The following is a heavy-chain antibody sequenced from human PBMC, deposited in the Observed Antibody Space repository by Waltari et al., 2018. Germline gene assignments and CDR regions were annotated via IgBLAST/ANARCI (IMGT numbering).Heavy chain of an antibody. V-gene: IGHV3-7*01. CDR2: IKQDGSET. Sequence: EVQLVESGGGLVQPGGSLRLSCAASGFIFSDFYMSWVRQAPGKGLDWVANIKQDGSETYYLDSVKGRFTISKDDVGNSLSLQMNNLRVEDTAVYYCARDMTVSQSDGFDLWGQGTMVTVS. CDR3: ARDMTVSQSDGFDL. D-gene: IGHD4-4*01. J-gene: IGHJ3*01. CDR1: GFIFSDFY.